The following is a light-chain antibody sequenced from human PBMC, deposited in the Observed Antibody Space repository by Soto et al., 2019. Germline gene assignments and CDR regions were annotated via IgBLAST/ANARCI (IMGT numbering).Light chain of an antibody. CDR1: QSVSSY. CDR3: QQRSNPYT. V-gene: IGKV3-11*01. CDR2: DAS. J-gene: IGKJ2*01. Sequence: EIVLTQSPATLSLSPGERATLSCRASQSVSSYLAWYQQKPGQAPRLLIYDASNRATGIPARFSGSGSGTDFTLTISSLEPEAVAVYYCQQRSNPYTFGQGTKLEIK.